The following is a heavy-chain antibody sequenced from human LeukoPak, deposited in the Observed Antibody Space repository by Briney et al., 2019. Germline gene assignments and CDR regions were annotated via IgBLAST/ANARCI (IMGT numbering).Heavy chain of an antibody. J-gene: IGHJ4*02. CDR2: IKEDGSEK. D-gene: IGHD6-13*01. CDR1: GFTLSAHW. CDR3: ARVKGIAAAGPLDY. Sequence: GGSLRLSCAASGFTLSAHWMSWVRQAPGKGLEWVANIKEDGSEKYYVDSVKGRFTISRDNAKNSLYLQMNSLRAEDTAVYYCARVKGIAAAGPLDYWGQGTLVTVSS. V-gene: IGHV3-7*01.